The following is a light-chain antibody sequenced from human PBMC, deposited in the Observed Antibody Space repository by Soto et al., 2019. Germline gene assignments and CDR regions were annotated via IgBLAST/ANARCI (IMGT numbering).Light chain of an antibody. CDR3: QQYGNSPTWT. V-gene: IGKV3-20*01. J-gene: IGKJ1*01. Sequence: EIVMTQSPATLSVSPGERATLSCRASQSVTSSYLAWYQQKPGQAPRLLIYGVSSRATGIPDRFSGSGSGTDFTLTISRLEPEDFAVYYCQQYGNSPTWTFGQGTKVDIK. CDR1: QSVTSSY. CDR2: GVS.